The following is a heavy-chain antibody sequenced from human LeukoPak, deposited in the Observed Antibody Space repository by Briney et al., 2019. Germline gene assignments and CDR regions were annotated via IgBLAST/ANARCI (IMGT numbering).Heavy chain of an antibody. V-gene: IGHV4-30-2*01. CDR2: IYHSGST. D-gene: IGHD3-16*01. Sequence: PSQTLSLTCAVSGGSISSGGYSWSWIRQPPGKGLEWIGYIYHSGSTYYNPSLKSRVTISVDTSKNQFSLKLSSVTAADTAVYYCARALRKGELAPPDAFDIWGQGTMVTVSS. CDR3: ARALRKGELAPPDAFDI. J-gene: IGHJ3*02. CDR1: GGSISSGGYS.